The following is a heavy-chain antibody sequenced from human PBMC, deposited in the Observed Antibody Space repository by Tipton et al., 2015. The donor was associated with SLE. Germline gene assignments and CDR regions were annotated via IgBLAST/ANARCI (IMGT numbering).Heavy chain of an antibody. Sequence: SLRLSCAASGFTVSSNYMSWVRQAPGKGLEWVSVIYSGGSTYYADSVKGRFTISRDNFKNTLYLQMNSLRAEDTAVYYCARDLAAAGLDYWGQGTLVTVSS. J-gene: IGHJ4*02. V-gene: IGHV3-53*05. CDR2: IYSGGST. CDR1: GFTVSSNY. CDR3: ARDLAAAGLDY. D-gene: IGHD6-13*01.